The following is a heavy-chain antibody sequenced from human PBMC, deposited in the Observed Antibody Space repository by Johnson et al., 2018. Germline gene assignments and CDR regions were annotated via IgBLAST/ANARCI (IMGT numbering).Heavy chain of an antibody. CDR1: GDSISGYY. Sequence: QVQLQESGPGLVKPSETLSLTCIVSGDSISGYYWSWIRQPPGKGLEWIGFIYYSGSTNYNPSLKSRVTISVDTSKNQFSLKLSSVTAADTAVYYRAREGGYSYGYDVWGKGTTVTVSS. CDR2: IYYSGST. J-gene: IGHJ6*04. V-gene: IGHV4-59*01. D-gene: IGHD5-18*01. CDR3: AREGGYSYGYDV.